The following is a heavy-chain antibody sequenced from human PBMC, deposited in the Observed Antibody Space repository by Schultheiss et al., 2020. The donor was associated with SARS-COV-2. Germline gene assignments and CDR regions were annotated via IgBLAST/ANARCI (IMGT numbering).Heavy chain of an antibody. D-gene: IGHD3-16*01. CDR3: ARVAVPLGLGYYYYMDV. CDR1: GFTFSSYW. Sequence: GGSLRLSCAASGFTFSSYWMSWVRQAPGKGLEWVANIKQDGSEKYYVDSVKGRFTISRDNAKNSLYLQMNSLRAEDTAVYYCARVAVPLGLGYYYYMDVWGKGTTVTVSS. CDR2: IKQDGSEK. V-gene: IGHV3-7*05. J-gene: IGHJ6*03.